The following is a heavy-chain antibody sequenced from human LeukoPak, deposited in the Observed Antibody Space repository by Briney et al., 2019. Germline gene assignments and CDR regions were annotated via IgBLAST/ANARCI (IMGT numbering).Heavy chain of an antibody. V-gene: IGHV3-66*01. Sequence: LPGGSLRLSCAASGFTVSSNYMSWVRQAPGKGLEWVSVIYSGGSTYYADSVKGRFTISRDNSKNTLYLQMNSLRAEDTAVYYCARGRGSLWFGELCWFDPWGRGTLVTVSS. CDR2: IYSGGST. CDR3: ARGRGSLWFGELCWFDP. D-gene: IGHD3-10*01. CDR1: GFTVSSNY. J-gene: IGHJ5*02.